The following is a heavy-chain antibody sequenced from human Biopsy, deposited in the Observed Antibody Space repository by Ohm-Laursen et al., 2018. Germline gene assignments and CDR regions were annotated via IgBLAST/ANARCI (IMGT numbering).Heavy chain of an antibody. D-gene: IGHD2-2*01. CDR2: VYYSGTT. Sequence: GTLSLTCTVSGGSVSDSFHFWSWIRQPPGKGLEWIGDVYYSGTTNYNPSLKSRLTISVDTSKNQFSLNLNSVTAADTAVYFCARDVKRYCSGTSCYSGYFGMDDWGQGTLVTVSS. CDR1: GGSVSDSFHF. J-gene: IGHJ4*02. V-gene: IGHV4-61*01. CDR3: ARDVKRYCSGTSCYSGYFGMDD.